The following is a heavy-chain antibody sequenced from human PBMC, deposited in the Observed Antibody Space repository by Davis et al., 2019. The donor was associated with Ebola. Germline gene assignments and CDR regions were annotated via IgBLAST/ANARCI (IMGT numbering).Heavy chain of an antibody. Sequence: MPSETLSLTCAVYAGSFSGYYWRRIRQPPGTGLEWIGAIHHSGSTNYNPSLTSRVTISVDTSKNQFSLKLSSVTAADTAVYYCARGRRYSYGPPRYWGQGTLVTVSS. CDR2: IHHSGST. CDR1: AGSFSGYY. V-gene: IGHV4-34*01. J-gene: IGHJ4*02. D-gene: IGHD5-18*01. CDR3: ARGRRYSYGPPRY.